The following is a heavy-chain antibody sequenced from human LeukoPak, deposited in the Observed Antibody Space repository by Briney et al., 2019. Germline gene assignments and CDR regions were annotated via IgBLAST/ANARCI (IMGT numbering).Heavy chain of an antibody. J-gene: IGHJ4*02. CDR2: ITSDGSTT. D-gene: IGHD6-13*01. CDR1: GFTFSSFW. CDR3: ARDLRRYSSNSGTGY. Sequence: PGGSLRLSCEASGFTFSSFWMHWVRQAPGKGLMWVSRITSDGSTTSYADSVKGRFTISRDNAKNSLYLQMNSLRAEDTAVYYCARDLRRYSSNSGTGYWGQGTLVTVSS. V-gene: IGHV3-74*01.